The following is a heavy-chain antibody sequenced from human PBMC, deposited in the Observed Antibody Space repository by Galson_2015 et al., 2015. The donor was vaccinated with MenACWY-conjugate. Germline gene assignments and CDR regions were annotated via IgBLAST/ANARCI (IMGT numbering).Heavy chain of an antibody. Sequence: SLRLSCAASGFTFSSYWMHWVRQAPGKGLVWVSRINTDESLTTYADSVKGRFTISRDNAKNTLYLQMNSLRAEDTAAYYCARELRNYWYFELWGRGTLVSVSS. CDR2: INTDESLT. CDR3: ARELRNYWYFEL. J-gene: IGHJ2*01. CDR1: GFTFSSYW. V-gene: IGHV3-74*03.